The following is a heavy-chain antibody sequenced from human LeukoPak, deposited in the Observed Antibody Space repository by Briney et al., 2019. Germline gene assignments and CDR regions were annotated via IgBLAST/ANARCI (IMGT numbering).Heavy chain of an antibody. J-gene: IGHJ5*02. CDR1: GGTFSSYA. V-gene: IGHV1-8*02. D-gene: IGHD3-10*01. Sequence: ASVKVSCKASGGTFSSYAISWVRQAPGQGLEWMGWMNPNSGNTGYAQKFQGRVTMTRNTSISTAYMELSSLRSEDTAVYYCARDLFRPVRGDMTNWFDPWGQGTLVTVSS. CDR3: ARDLFRPVRGDMTNWFDP. CDR2: MNPNSGNT.